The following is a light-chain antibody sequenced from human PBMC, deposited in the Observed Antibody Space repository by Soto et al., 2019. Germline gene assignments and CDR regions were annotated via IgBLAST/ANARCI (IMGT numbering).Light chain of an antibody. J-gene: IGKJ1*01. CDR2: KVS. V-gene: IGKV2-30*01. CDR1: QSPVYSDGNTY. Sequence: VVMTQSPLSLPVTLGQPASISCRSSQSPVYSDGNTYLSWFQQRPGQSPRRLIYKVSNRDSGVPDRFSGSGSGTDFTLKISRVEAEDVGVYYCMQGTHWPWTFGQGTKVDI. CDR3: MQGTHWPWT.